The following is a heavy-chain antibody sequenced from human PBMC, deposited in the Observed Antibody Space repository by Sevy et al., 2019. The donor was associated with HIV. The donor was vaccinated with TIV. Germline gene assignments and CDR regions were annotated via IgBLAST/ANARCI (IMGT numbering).Heavy chain of an antibody. CDR2: ISGSGGST. CDR1: GFTFSSYA. D-gene: IGHD3-22*01. CDR3: AKPLGDYYDSSGYYAYDAFDI. J-gene: IGHJ3*02. V-gene: IGHV3-23*01. Sequence: GGSLRLSCAASGFTFSSYAMSWVRQAPGKGLEWVSAISGSGGSTYYADSVKGRFTISRDNSKNTLYLQRNSLRAEDTAVYYCAKPLGDYYDSSGYYAYDAFDIWGQGTMVTVSS.